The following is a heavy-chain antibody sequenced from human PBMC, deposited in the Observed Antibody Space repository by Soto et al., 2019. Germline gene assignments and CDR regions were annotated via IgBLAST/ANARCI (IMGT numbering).Heavy chain of an antibody. CDR1: GGSISSGGYY. Sequence: SETLCLTCTVSGGSISSGGYYWSWIRQHPGKGLEWIGYIYYSGSTYYNPSLKSRVTISVDTSKNQFSLKLSSVTAADTAVYYCARGGLERAHKVRNWFDPWGQGTLVTVSS. CDR3: ARGGLERAHKVRNWFDP. J-gene: IGHJ5*02. V-gene: IGHV4-31*03. D-gene: IGHD1-1*01. CDR2: IYYSGST.